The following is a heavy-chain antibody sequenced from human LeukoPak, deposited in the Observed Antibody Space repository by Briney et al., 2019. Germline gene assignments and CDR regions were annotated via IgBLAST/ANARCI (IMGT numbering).Heavy chain of an antibody. D-gene: IGHD2-21*01. V-gene: IGHV3-7*03. Sequence: GGSLRLSCAASGFTFSDYWMSWVRQTPGEGLQLVASVKQDGSEKYYVDSVKGRFTISKDNAKNSLYLQMNSLRAEDTAVYYCAREGTIPATGNLFGPWGQGTLVTVSS. CDR1: GFTFSDYW. J-gene: IGHJ5*02. CDR3: AREGTIPATGNLFGP. CDR2: VKQDGSEK.